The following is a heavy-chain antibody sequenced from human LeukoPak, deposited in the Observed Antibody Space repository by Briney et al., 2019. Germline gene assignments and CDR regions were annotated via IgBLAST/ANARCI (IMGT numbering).Heavy chain of an antibody. V-gene: IGHV4-30-4*01. Sequence: SETLSLTCTVSGGSISSGDYYWSWIRQPPGKGLEWIGHIYYSGSTYYNPSLKSRVTISVDTSKNQLSLKLSSVTAADTAVYYCARARYGDYLFDYWGQGTLVTVSS. D-gene: IGHD4-17*01. CDR2: IYYSGST. CDR1: GGSISSGDYY. CDR3: ARARYGDYLFDY. J-gene: IGHJ4*02.